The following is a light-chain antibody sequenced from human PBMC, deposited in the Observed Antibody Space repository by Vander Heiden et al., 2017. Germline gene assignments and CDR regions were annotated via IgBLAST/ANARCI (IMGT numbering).Light chain of an antibody. Sequence: DIQMTQSPSSLSAAVGDRVTITCRASQSIGTYLNWYQQKVGKAPKLLIYSASSLQSGVPARFSGSGSETDFTLTISSLQAEDFATYYCQQSYGNSSFGRGTKVEIK. CDR2: SAS. CDR1: QSIGTY. J-gene: IGKJ4*02. V-gene: IGKV1-39*01. CDR3: QQSYGNSS.